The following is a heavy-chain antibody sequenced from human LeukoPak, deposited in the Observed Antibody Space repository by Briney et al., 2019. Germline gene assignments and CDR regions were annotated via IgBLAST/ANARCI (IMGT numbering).Heavy chain of an antibody. J-gene: IGHJ1*01. CDR1: GFIFSTYS. Sequence: GGSLRLSCAASGFIFSTYSMNWVRQAPGKGLEWVSYISCSSTTIYYADSVKGRFTISRDNAKNSLYLQMNSLRAEDTAVYYCARDGHSSSWYGYFQHWGQGTLVTVSS. V-gene: IGHV3-48*04. CDR2: ISCSSTTI. D-gene: IGHD6-13*01. CDR3: ARDGHSSSWYGYFQH.